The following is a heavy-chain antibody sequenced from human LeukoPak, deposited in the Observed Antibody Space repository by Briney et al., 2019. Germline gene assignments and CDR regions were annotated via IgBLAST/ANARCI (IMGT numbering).Heavy chain of an antibody. J-gene: IGHJ6*03. Sequence: SETLSLTCTVSGGSISSYYWSWIRQPAGKGLGWIGRIYTSGSTNYNPSLKSRATMSVDTSKNQFSLKLSSVTAADTAVYYCARGLVPAVDAYYYYYYMDVWGKGTTVTVSS. CDR1: GGSISSYY. CDR3: ARGLVPAVDAYYYYYYMDV. D-gene: IGHD2-2*01. CDR2: IYTSGST. V-gene: IGHV4-4*07.